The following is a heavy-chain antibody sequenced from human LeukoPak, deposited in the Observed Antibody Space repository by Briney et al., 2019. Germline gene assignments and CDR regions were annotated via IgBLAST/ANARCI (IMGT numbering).Heavy chain of an antibody. J-gene: IGHJ4*02. V-gene: IGHV3-23*01. D-gene: IGHD6-19*01. CDR1: GFTFGSYA. Sequence: GGSLRLSCAASGFTFGSYAMSWVRQAPGKGLEWISAISGSGGSTYYVDSVKGRFTISRDNSKNTLYLQMNSLRVEDTAVYYCAKLPVAGLYFDYWGQGTLVTASS. CDR3: AKLPVAGLYFDY. CDR2: ISGSGGST.